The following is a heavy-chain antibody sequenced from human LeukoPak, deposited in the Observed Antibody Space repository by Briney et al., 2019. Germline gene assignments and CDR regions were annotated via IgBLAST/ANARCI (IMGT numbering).Heavy chain of an antibody. V-gene: IGHV1-18*01. Sequence: ASVKVSCKASGYTFTSYGISWVRQAPGQGLEWMGWIGAYNGNTNYAQKLQGRVTMTTDTSTSTAYMELRSLRSDDTAVYYCARRPRGYDSSGYWDAFDIWGQGTMVTVSS. CDR1: GYTFTSYG. CDR3: ARRPRGYDSSGYWDAFDI. J-gene: IGHJ3*02. CDR2: IGAYNGNT. D-gene: IGHD3-22*01.